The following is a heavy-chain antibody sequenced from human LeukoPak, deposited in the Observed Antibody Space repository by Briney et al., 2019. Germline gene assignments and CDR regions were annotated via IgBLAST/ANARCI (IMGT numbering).Heavy chain of an antibody. V-gene: IGHV4-30-4*01. D-gene: IGHD3-22*01. J-gene: IGHJ4*02. CDR2: IYHSGST. CDR1: GGSISSGDYY. Sequence: SETLSLTCTVSGGSISSGDYYWSWIRQPPGKGLEWIGYIYHSGSTHFNPSLKSRVTISVDTSKNQFSLKLSSVTAADTAVYFCARGPDSSGYYYLDYWGQGTLVTVSS. CDR3: ARGPDSSGYYYLDY.